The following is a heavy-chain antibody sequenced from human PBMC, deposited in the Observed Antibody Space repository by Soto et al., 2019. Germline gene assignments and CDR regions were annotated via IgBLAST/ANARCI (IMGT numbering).Heavy chain of an antibody. V-gene: IGHV3-23*01. CDR3: ARDNGMAGSFDP. CDR1: GFTFSSYA. J-gene: IGHJ5*02. D-gene: IGHD2-8*01. CDR2: ISGSGGST. Sequence: GGSLRPSCAASGFTFSSYAMTWVRQAPGKGLEWFSAISGSGGSTYYADSVKGRFTISRDNSKNTLYLQMNSLRAEDTAVYYCARDNGMAGSFDPWGQGTLVTVSS.